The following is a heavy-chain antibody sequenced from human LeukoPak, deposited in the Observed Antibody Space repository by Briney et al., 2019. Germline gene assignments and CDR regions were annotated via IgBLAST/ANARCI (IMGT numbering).Heavy chain of an antibody. D-gene: IGHD1-26*01. CDR3: ARVKGLFGSYYPYFDY. CDR2: INHGGST. Sequence: SSETLSLTCAVYGGSFSGYYWSWIRQPPGKGLEWMGEINHGGSTNYNPSLKSRVTISVDTSKNQFSLKLSSVTAADTAVYYCARVKGLFGSYYPYFDYWGQGTLVTVSS. V-gene: IGHV4-34*01. CDR1: GGSFSGYY. J-gene: IGHJ4*02.